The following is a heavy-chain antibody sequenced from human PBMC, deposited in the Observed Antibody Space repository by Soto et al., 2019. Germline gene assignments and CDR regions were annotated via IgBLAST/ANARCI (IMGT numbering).Heavy chain of an antibody. CDR1: EGKFRDHC. Sequence: LRYAVYEGKFRDHCCSWIRQPPGKGLEWIGEINHIGSTNNNPSLKSRVTTSVDTSKKQFSLKLSSVTAADTAFFYCARGLWFGDYSGLFAPWGQGTLVPVSS. V-gene: IGHV4-34*01. CDR3: ARGLWFGDYSGLFAP. D-gene: IGHD3-10*01. J-gene: IGHJ5*02. CDR2: INHIGST.